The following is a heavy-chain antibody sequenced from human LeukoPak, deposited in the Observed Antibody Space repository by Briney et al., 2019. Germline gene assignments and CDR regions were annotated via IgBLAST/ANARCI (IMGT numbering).Heavy chain of an antibody. CDR1: GFTFSSYW. CDR2: IKTDGGHT. CDR3: ARASMGGRDYHLDS. J-gene: IGHJ4*02. V-gene: IGHV3-7*01. D-gene: IGHD3-10*01. Sequence: GGSLRLSCAASGFTFSSYWMTWVRQAPGKGLEWVANIKTDGGHTYYVDSVKGRFTISRDNAKNLLFLQLGSLRADDTGVYYCARASMGGRDYHLDSWGQGTLVTVSS.